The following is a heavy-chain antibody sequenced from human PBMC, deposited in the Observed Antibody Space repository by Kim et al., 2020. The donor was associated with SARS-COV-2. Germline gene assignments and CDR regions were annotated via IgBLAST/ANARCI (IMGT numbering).Heavy chain of an antibody. Sequence: YADSVRGRFTISRDISKNTLFLQMNSLRVEETAVYYCAGYCSAASCHGDYWGQGTRLTVSS. D-gene: IGHD2-15*01. J-gene: IGHJ4*02. V-gene: IGHV3-66*01. CDR3: AGYCSAASCHGDY.